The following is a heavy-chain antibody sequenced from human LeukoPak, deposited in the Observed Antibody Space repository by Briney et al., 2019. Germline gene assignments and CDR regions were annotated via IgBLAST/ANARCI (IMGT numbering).Heavy chain of an antibody. Sequence: PGGSLRLSCAASGFTFSSYGMHWVRQAPGKGLEWVAFIRYDGSNKYYADSVKGRFTISRDNSKNTLYLQMNSLRAEDTAVYYCAKDIVVVPAAPSWFDPWGKGTLVTVSS. CDR1: GFTFSSYG. J-gene: IGHJ5*02. CDR2: IRYDGSNK. D-gene: IGHD2-2*01. CDR3: AKDIVVVPAAPSWFDP. V-gene: IGHV3-30*02.